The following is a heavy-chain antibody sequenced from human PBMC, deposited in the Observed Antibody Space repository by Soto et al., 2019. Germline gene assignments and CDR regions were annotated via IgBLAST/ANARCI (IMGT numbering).Heavy chain of an antibody. V-gene: IGHV3-23*01. Sequence: EVHLLESGGGLVQPGGSLRLSCAASGFTFRSYARRWVRQAPGKGLEWVSAIGGSGVYTYYADSVQGRFTISRDNSEDTLSLQMNGLRAEDTAVYYCAKSAGFGELLSHFFFDYWGQGALVTISS. CDR2: IGGSGVYT. CDR1: GFTFRSYA. CDR3: AKSAGFGELLSHFFFDY. J-gene: IGHJ4*02. D-gene: IGHD3-10*01.